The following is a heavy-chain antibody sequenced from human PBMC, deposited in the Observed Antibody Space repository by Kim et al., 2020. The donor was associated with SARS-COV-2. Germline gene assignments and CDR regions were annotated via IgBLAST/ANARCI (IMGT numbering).Heavy chain of an antibody. D-gene: IGHD3-10*01. V-gene: IGHV4-59*01. Sequence: SETLSLTCTVSGDSISSYYWSWIRQSPGKGLEWIGNIYYSGSSNYNPSLKSRVTMSLDTSKNQFSLKLSSVTAADTAVYYCARDKGDYYGSGSFYLGWVDPWGQGILVTVSS. CDR3: ARDKGDYYGSGSFYLGWVDP. CDR2: IYYSGSS. CDR1: GDSISSYY. J-gene: IGHJ5*02.